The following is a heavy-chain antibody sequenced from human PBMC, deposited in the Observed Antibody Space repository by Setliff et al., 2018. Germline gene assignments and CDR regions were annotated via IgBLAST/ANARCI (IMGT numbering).Heavy chain of an antibody. CDR1: GFSFNNYY. V-gene: IGHV3-21*01. Sequence: PGESLRLSCAASGFSFNNYYMTWVRQAPGKGLEWISGISRDTDYTYYAESVKGRFTIFRDNAKNSVYLQMNRLRAEDTAVYYCARISRLYTSSWDDYWGRGTLVTVSS. J-gene: IGHJ4*02. CDR3: ARISRLYTSSWDDY. CDR2: ISRDTDYT. D-gene: IGHD6-13*01.